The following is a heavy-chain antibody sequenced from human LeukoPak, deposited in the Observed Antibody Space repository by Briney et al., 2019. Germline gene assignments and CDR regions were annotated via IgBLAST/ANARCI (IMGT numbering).Heavy chain of an antibody. CDR2: IIPSGGGT. V-gene: IGHV1-46*01. CDR1: GYTLTTYY. Sequence: GASVKVSCKASGYTLTTYYMHWVRQAPGQGLEWMGIIIPSGGGTTYAQNFQDRVTMTRDTSTNTVYMELSSLRSEDMAVYYCARGEQWLTNDAFDIWGQGTMVTVSS. CDR3: ARGEQWLTNDAFDI. D-gene: IGHD6-19*01. J-gene: IGHJ3*02.